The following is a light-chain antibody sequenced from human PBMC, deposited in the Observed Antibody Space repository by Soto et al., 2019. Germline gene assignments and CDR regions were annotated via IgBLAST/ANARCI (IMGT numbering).Light chain of an antibody. CDR2: EVN. CDR1: GGDFGSSTY. CDR3: SSYTTTNSWV. Sequence: QSALIQPASVSGSPGQSLIISCTGTGGDFGSSTYVSWYQQHSDKAPKVVIYEVNKRPSGVSCRFSGAKSGSTASLTISGLQGDDEATYFCSSYTTTNSWVFGGGTKLTVL. V-gene: IGLV2-14*01. J-gene: IGLJ3*02.